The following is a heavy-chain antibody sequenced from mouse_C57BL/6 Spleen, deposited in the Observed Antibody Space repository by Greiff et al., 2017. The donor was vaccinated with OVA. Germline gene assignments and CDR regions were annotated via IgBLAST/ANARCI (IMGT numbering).Heavy chain of an antibody. J-gene: IGHJ2*01. CDR2: ISSGSRTI. CDR3: ARDAYYRTLDY. D-gene: IGHD2-14*01. V-gene: IGHV5-17*01. Sequence: EVQGVESGGGLVKPGGSLQLSCAASGFTFSDYGMHWVRQAPEKGLAWVAYISSGSRTIYYADTVKGRFTISRDNAKTTLFLQMTSLRSYDTSMYYCARDAYYRTLDYWGQGTTLTVSS. CDR1: GFTFSDYG.